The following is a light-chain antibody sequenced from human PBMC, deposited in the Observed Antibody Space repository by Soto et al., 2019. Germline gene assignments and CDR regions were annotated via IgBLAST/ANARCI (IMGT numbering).Light chain of an antibody. CDR3: QQHESYRT. Sequence: DIQMTQSPSTLSAYVGDRVTITCRASQSIGRWLAWYQQKPGKAPKLLIYEASSLESGVSSRFRGSGSGTEFTLTITSLQPDDFATNCCQQHESYRTFGPGTKVDIK. V-gene: IGKV1-5*03. CDR1: QSIGRW. J-gene: IGKJ1*01. CDR2: EAS.